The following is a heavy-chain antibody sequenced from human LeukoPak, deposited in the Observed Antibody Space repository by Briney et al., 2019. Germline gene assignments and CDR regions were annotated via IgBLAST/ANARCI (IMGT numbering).Heavy chain of an antibody. V-gene: IGHV4-34*01. J-gene: IGHJ4*02. D-gene: IGHD2-15*01. Sequence: SETLSLTCAVYGGSFSGYYWSWIRQPPGKGLEWIGEINHSGSTNYNPSLKSRVTKSVDTSKNQFSLKLSSVTAADTAVYYCARGRVVVAAAFDYWGQGTLVTVSS. CDR2: INHSGST. CDR3: ARGRVVVAAAFDY. CDR1: GGSFSGYY.